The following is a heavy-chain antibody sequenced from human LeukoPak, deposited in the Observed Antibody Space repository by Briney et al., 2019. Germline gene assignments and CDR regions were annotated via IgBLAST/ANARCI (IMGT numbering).Heavy chain of an antibody. CDR2: IYHSGST. D-gene: IGHD2-21*01. Sequence: PSETLSLTCTVSGYSISSGYYWGCIRQPPRKGLEWIGSIYHSGSTYYNPSLKSRVTISVDTSKNQISLKLSSVTAADTAVYYCARDYVPYCGGDCYPLSSWGQGTLVTVSS. V-gene: IGHV4-38-2*02. CDR3: ARDYVPYCGGDCYPLSS. J-gene: IGHJ4*02. CDR1: GYSISSGYY.